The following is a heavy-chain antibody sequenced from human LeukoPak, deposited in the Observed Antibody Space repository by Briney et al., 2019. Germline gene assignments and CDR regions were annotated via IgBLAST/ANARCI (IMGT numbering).Heavy chain of an antibody. CDR3: ARDRAPERITIFGVVIIRSNWFDP. CDR1: GYTFTSYA. J-gene: IGHJ5*02. Sequence: GASVKVSCTASGYTFTSYAMHWVRQAPGQRLEWMGWINAGNGNTKYSQKFQGRVTITRDTSASTAYMELSSLRSEDTAVYYCARDRAPERITIFGVVIIRSNWFDPWGQGTLVTVSS. V-gene: IGHV1-3*01. CDR2: INAGNGNT. D-gene: IGHD3-3*01.